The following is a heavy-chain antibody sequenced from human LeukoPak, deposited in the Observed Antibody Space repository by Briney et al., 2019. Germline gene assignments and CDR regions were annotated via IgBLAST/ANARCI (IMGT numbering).Heavy chain of an antibody. CDR3: AKRGVVIRVILVGFHKEPHYFDS. CDR1: GITLSNYG. J-gene: IGHJ4*02. CDR2: ISGGAGGP. V-gene: IGHV3-23*01. Sequence: GGSLRLSCAVSGITLSNYGMSWVRQAPGKGLEWVAGISGGAGGPNYADPVKVRFTISRDNPKNTLYLQMNSLRAEDTAVYFCAKRGVVIRVILVGFHKEPHYFDSWDQGARVTVSS. D-gene: IGHD3-22*01.